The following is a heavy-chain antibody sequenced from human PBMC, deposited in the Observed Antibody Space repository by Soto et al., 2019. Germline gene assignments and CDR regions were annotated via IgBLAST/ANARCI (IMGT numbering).Heavy chain of an antibody. CDR2: ISAYNGNT. CDR3: ARVDCTNGVCYLFDFDY. Sequence: ASVKVSCKASGYTFTSYCISWVRQAPGQGLEWMGWISAYNGNTNYAQKLQGRVTMTTDTSTSTAYMELRSLRSDDTAVYYCARVDCTNGVCYLFDFDYWGQGTLVTVSS. D-gene: IGHD2-8*01. CDR1: GYTFTSYC. V-gene: IGHV1-18*01. J-gene: IGHJ4*02.